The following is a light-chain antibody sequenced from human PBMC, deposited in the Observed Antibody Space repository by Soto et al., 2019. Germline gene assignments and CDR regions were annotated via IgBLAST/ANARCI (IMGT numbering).Light chain of an antibody. CDR1: RFNIGRNT. CDR3: AAWDDSLNGVV. J-gene: IGLJ2*01. Sequence: QSVLTQPPSASGTPGQRVTISCSGSRFNIGRNTVNWYQQLPGSAPKLLIYSNNQRPSGVPDRFSGSRSGTSASLAISGLQCEDEADYYCAAWDDSLNGVVFGGGTKVTVL. V-gene: IGLV1-44*01. CDR2: SNN.